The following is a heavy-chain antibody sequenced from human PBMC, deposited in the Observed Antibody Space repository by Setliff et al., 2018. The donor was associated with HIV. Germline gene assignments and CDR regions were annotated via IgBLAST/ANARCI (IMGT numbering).Heavy chain of an antibody. CDR3: ARGKSGSYDAYDM. J-gene: IGHJ3*02. CDR1: GYSISNGYY. D-gene: IGHD5-12*01. V-gene: IGHV4-38-2*01. CDR2: MFHSGNT. Sequence: SSETLSLTCAVSGYSISNGYYWGWLRQSPGKGLEWIGSMFHSGNTYYNPSLESRVSMSVDTSTNQVSLQLSSVTAADTAVYYCARGKSGSYDAYDMWGQGAMVTVSS.